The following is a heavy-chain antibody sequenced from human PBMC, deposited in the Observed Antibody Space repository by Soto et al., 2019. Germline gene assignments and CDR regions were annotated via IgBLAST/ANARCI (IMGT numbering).Heavy chain of an antibody. V-gene: IGHV4-39*01. D-gene: IGHD2-15*01. J-gene: IGHJ6*02. CDR2: MLYSGLS. Sequence: SETLSLTCSVSGYSVSSSDYYWAWIRQPPGKGLEWIGSMLYSGLSYYNPSLKSRVTLSVDTSKNQFSVRLNSVTASDTAVYYCAPLSVSLSGPYGIHVWGQGTTVTVSS. CDR3: APLSVSLSGPYGIHV. CDR1: GYSVSSSDYY.